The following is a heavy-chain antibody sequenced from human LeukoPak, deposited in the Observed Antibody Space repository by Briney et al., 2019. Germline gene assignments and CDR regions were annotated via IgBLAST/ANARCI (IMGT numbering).Heavy chain of an antibody. CDR1: GGSISSSSYY. D-gene: IGHD1-26*01. Sequence: SETLSLTCTVSGGSISSSSYYWGWIRQPPGKGLEWIGSIYYSGSTYYNPSLKSRVTISVDTSKNQFSLQLSCVTAADTAVYYCARKGGILDYDYWGQGTLVTVSS. V-gene: IGHV4-39*07. CDR3: ARKGGILDYDY. J-gene: IGHJ4*02. CDR2: IYYSGST.